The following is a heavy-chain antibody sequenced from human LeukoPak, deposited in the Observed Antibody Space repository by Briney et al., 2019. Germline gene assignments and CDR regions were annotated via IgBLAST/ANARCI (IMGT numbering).Heavy chain of an antibody. D-gene: IGHD3-22*01. Sequence: GGSLRLSCGISGITLSNDGMSWVRQAPGKGLEWVAGIRDSGGRTNYADSVKGRFTISSDKPKNTLYLQMNSLRAEDTAVYCCAKRGVVIRVILVGFHKEAYYFDSWGQGALVTVSS. CDR1: GITLSNDG. V-gene: IGHV3-23*01. CDR2: IRDSGGRT. CDR3: AKRGVVIRVILVGFHKEAYYFDS. J-gene: IGHJ4*02.